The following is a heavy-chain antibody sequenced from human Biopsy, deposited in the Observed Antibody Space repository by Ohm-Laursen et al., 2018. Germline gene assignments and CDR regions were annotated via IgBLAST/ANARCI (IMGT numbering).Heavy chain of an antibody. CDR2: IYNTETT. Sequence: SETPSLTCTVSGGSISSSTTYYWAWLRQPPGKGLEWIGSIYNTETTFYNPSLKSRFTISADTTTNPFSLKVSSGTAADTALYFCARHPTGFWFDPWGHGTLVTASS. CDR3: ARHPTGFWFDP. V-gene: IGHV4-39*01. CDR1: GGSISSSTTYY. J-gene: IGHJ5*02.